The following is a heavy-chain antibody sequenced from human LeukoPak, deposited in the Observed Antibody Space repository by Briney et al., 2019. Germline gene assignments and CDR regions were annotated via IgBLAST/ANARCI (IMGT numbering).Heavy chain of an antibody. J-gene: IGHJ4*02. Sequence: SETLSLTCTVSGGSMRTYYWSRIRQPAGKGLEWIGRIHISGSTIYNPSLESRLSMSVDTSKNQFSLKVNSVTAADTAVYYCARGNIAARQLDYWGQGTPVTVSS. CDR1: GGSMRTYY. CDR2: IHISGST. D-gene: IGHD6-6*01. V-gene: IGHV4-4*07. CDR3: ARGNIAARQLDY.